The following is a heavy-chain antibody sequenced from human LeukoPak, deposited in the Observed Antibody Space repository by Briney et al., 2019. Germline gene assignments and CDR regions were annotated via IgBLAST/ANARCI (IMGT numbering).Heavy chain of an antibody. D-gene: IGHD2-2*02. CDR2: ISSSGSTI. CDR3: ARETKSDAILDY. CDR1: GFTFSDYY. J-gene: IGHJ4*02. Sequence: GGSLRLSCAASGFTFSDYYMSWIRQAPGKGLEWVSYISSSGSTIYYADSVKGRFTISRDNAKNSLHLQMNSLRAEDTAVYYCARETKSDAILDYWGQGTLVTVSS. V-gene: IGHV3-11*04.